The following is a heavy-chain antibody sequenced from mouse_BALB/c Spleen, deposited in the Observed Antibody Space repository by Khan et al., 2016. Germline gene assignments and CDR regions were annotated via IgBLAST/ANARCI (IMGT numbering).Heavy chain of an antibody. CDR3: ARRGIYYGNYGDAMDY. CDR1: GYTFTSYV. Sequence: VQLQQSGPELVKPGASVKMSCKASGYTFTSYVMHWVKQKPGQGLEWIGYINPYNDGTKYNEKFKGKATLTSDKSSSTAYMELSSLTSEDSAVYYCARRGIYYGNYGDAMDYWGQGTSVTVSS. V-gene: IGHV1S136*01. D-gene: IGHD2-1*01. J-gene: IGHJ4*01. CDR2: INPYNDGT.